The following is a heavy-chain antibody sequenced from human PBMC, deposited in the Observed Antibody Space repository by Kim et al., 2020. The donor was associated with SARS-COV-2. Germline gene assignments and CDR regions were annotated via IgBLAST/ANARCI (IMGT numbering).Heavy chain of an antibody. CDR2: NS. Sequence: NSGYAQKFQGRVTMTRDTSTRTAYMEMISLRSEDTAVYYCARVSPIGGGDYWGQGTLVTVSS. J-gene: IGHJ4*02. V-gene: IGHV1-8*01. D-gene: IGHD3-16*01. CDR3: ARVSPIGGGDY.